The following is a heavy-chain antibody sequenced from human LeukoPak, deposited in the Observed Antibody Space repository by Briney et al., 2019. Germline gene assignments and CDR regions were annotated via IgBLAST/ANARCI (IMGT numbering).Heavy chain of an antibody. D-gene: IGHD3-22*01. CDR3: ARNPYLYYYDSSGYYYLDY. V-gene: IGHV3-48*02. CDR1: GLTFSSYS. Sequence: PGGSLRLSCAASGLTFSSYSMNWVRQAPGKGLEWVSYISSSSSTIYYADSVEGRFTISRDNAKNSLYLQMNSLRDEDTAVYYCARNPYLYYYDSSGYYYLDYWGQGTLVTVSS. CDR2: ISSSSSTI. J-gene: IGHJ4*02.